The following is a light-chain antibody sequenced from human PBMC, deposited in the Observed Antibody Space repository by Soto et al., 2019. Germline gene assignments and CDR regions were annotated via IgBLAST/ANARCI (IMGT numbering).Light chain of an antibody. CDR3: QQFGSSPLWT. J-gene: IGKJ1*01. CDR1: QSVGSRD. CDR2: GAY. Sequence: EIVLTQSPGTLSLSPGERATLSCRASQSVGSRDLAWYQQKPGQAPRLLIYGAYSRATGIPDRFSGSGSGRDFTLTISRLEPEDFAVYYCQQFGSSPLWTFGQGTKVEIK. V-gene: IGKV3-20*01.